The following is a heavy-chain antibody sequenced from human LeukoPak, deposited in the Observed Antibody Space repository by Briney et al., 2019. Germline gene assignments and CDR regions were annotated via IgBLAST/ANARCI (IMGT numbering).Heavy chain of an antibody. CDR2: INGGAGGT. CDR3: AKANPTPRGVNFDY. Sequence: GGSLRLSGAASGFTFSSSAVSWVRQAPGKGLEWLSTINGGAGGTYYADSVTGRFTISSDTSQNTLYLQMNSLRIEDTAVYYCAKANPTPRGVNFDYWGQGTLVTVSS. J-gene: IGHJ4*02. V-gene: IGHV3-23*01. D-gene: IGHD3-10*01. CDR1: GFTFSSSA.